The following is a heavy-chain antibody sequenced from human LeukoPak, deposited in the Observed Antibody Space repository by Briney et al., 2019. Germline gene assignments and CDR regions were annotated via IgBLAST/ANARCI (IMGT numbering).Heavy chain of an antibody. V-gene: IGHV3-74*01. D-gene: IGHD6-6*01. Sequence: PGGSLRLSCVASGFTFSSYWMHWVRQAPGKGLVCVSHINNDGSSTSYADSVKGRFTISRDNAKNTLYLQMNSLRDDDTAAYYCLGVAARPTRNFDYWGQGTLVTVAS. CDR3: LGVAARPTRNFDY. CDR1: GFTFSSYW. CDR2: INNDGSST. J-gene: IGHJ4*02.